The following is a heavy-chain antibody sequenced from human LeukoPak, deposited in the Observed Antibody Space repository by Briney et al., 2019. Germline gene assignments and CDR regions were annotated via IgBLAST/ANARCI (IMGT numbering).Heavy chain of an antibody. V-gene: IGHV4-61*02. Sequence: SQTLSLXCSVSGGSISSGPYYWGWIRQPAEKGLEWIGRIYPSGATNYNPSLKSRVTISIDTSANQFSLKLNSVTAADTAVYFCARWNNDVLTGYYDSFDYWGQGILVTVSS. D-gene: IGHD3-9*01. CDR2: IYPSGAT. J-gene: IGHJ4*02. CDR3: ARWNNDVLTGYYDSFDY. CDR1: GGSISSGPYY.